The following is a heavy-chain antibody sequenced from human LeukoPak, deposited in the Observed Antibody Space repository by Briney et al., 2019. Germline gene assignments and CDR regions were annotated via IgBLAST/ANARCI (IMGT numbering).Heavy chain of an antibody. D-gene: IGHD1-26*01. Sequence: PGGSLRLSCAASGFTFSSYSMNWVRQAPGKGLEWVSAISSSGSTIYYADSVKGRFTISRDNAKNSLYLQMNSLRAEDTAVYYCAKDRSGSPTGAFDIWGQGTMVTVSS. J-gene: IGHJ3*02. CDR2: ISSSGSTI. CDR1: GFTFSSYS. V-gene: IGHV3-21*04. CDR3: AKDRSGSPTGAFDI.